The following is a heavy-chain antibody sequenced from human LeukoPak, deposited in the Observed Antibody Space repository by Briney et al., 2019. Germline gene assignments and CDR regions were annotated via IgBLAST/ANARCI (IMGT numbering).Heavy chain of an antibody. J-gene: IGHJ4*02. CDR1: GFTFSSYW. CDR2: IKQDGSEK. D-gene: IGHD3-10*01. Sequence: GGSLRLSCAASGFTFSSYWMSWVRQAPGKGLEWVANIKQDGSEKYYVDSVKGRFTISRGNAKNSLYLQMNSLRAEDTAVYYCARVYQGVSLFDGIDYWGQGTLVTVSS. CDR3: ARVYQGVSLFDGIDY. V-gene: IGHV3-7*01.